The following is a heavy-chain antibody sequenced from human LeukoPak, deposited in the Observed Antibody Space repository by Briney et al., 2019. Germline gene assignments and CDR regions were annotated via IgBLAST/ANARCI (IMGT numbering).Heavy chain of an antibody. D-gene: IGHD2-21*02. CDR2: INHSGST. CDR3: ARVGAMYCGGDCYYVDY. Sequence: SETLSLTCAVYGGSFSGYYWSWIRQPPGKGLEWIGEINHSGSTNYNPSLKSRVTISVDTSKNQFSLKLSSVTAADTAVYYCARVGAMYCGGDCYYVDYWGQGTLVTVSS. J-gene: IGHJ4*02. CDR1: GGSFSGYY. V-gene: IGHV4-34*01.